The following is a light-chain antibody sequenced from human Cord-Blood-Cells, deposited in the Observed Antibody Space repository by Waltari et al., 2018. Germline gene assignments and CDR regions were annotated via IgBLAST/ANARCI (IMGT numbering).Light chain of an antibody. CDR1: QGISSY. CDR2: AAS. V-gene: IGKV1-9*01. CDR3: QQLNSWT. Sequence: DIQLTQSPSFLSASVGDIVTITCRASQGISSYLAWYQQKPGKAPKLLSYAASTLQSGVPSRFIGSGSGTEFTLTISSRQPEDFATYYCQQLNSWTFGQGTKVEIK. J-gene: IGKJ1*01.